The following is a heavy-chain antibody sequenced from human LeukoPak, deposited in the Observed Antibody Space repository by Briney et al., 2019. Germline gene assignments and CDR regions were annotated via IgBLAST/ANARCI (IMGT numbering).Heavy chain of an antibody. V-gene: IGHV4-30-4*08. D-gene: IGHD2-2*01. CDR2: INYSGST. Sequence: SQTLSLTCTVSGGSISSDDYYWRWIRQPPGTGLEWIGYINYSGSTFHYNPSLKSRITISVDTSKNQFSLRLNSVTAADTAVYYCASTNCSSASCYGANWFDPWGQGTLVTVSS. CDR3: ASTNCSSASCYGANWFDP. J-gene: IGHJ5*02. CDR1: GGSISSDDYY.